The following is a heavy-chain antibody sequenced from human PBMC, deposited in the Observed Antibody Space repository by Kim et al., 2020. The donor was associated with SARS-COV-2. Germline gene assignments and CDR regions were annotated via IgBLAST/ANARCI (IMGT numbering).Heavy chain of an antibody. CDR1: GYTFTSYA. CDR3: ARTLQDYYDSSGYGEGFDP. D-gene: IGHD3-22*01. V-gene: IGHV1-3*01. Sequence: ASVKVSCKASGYTFTSYAMHWVRQAPGQRLEWMGWINAGNGNTKYSQKFQGRVTITRDTSASTAYMELSSLRSEDTAVYYCARTLQDYYDSSGYGEGFDPWGQGTLVTVSS. J-gene: IGHJ5*02. CDR2: INAGNGNT.